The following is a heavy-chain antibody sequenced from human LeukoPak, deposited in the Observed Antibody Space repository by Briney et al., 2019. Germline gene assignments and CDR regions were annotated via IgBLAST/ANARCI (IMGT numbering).Heavy chain of an antibody. CDR1: GFTFSSYW. Sequence: QPGGSLRLSCAASGFTFSSYWMHWVRQAPGKGLVWVSRIYSDGSSTNYADSVKGRFTISRDNAKNTLYLEMNSLRAEDTAVYHCARGLSSRWYNGMDVWGQGTTVTVSS. V-gene: IGHV3-74*01. J-gene: IGHJ6*02. CDR2: IYSDGSST. D-gene: IGHD6-13*01. CDR3: ARGLSSRWYNGMDV.